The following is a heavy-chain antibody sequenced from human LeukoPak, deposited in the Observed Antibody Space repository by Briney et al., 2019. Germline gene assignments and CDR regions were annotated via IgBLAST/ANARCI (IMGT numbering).Heavy chain of an antibody. CDR2: INSDGSST. D-gene: IGHD5-24*01. V-gene: IGHV3-74*01. CDR3: ARRRDGYIDS. J-gene: IGHJ4*02. CDR1: GFIFSTYA. Sequence: PGGSLRLSCAASGFIFSTYAMNWVRQTPEKGLVWISRINSDGSSTTYADSVKGRFTVSRDNAKNTVYLQMNSLRAEDTAVYYCARRRDGYIDSWGQGTLVTVSS.